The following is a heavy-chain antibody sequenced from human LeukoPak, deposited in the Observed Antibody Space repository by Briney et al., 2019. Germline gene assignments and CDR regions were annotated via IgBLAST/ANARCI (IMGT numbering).Heavy chain of an antibody. Sequence: GASVKVSCKASGYTFTGYYMHWVRQAPGQGLEWMGRINPNSGGTNYAQKFQDRVTMTRDTSISTAYMELSRLRSDDTAVYYCAGGTCSGGSCYQSGGWFDPWGQGTLVTVSS. D-gene: IGHD2-15*01. J-gene: IGHJ5*02. CDR3: AGGTCSGGSCYQSGGWFDP. CDR1: GYTFTGYY. CDR2: INPNSGGT. V-gene: IGHV1-2*06.